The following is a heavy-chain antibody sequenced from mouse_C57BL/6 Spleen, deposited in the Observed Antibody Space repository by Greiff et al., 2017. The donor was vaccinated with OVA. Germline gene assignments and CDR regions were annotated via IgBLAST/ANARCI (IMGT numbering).Heavy chain of an antibody. D-gene: IGHD1-1*01. CDR3: ARRDGSSFAMDY. J-gene: IGHJ4*01. CDR1: GYTFTSYW. CDR2: IDPSDSET. Sequence: QVQLQQPGAELVRPRSSVKLSCKASGYTFTSYWMHWVKQRPIQGLEWIGNIDPSDSETHYNQKFKDKATLTVDKSSSTAYMQLSSLTSEDSAVYYCARRDGSSFAMDYWGQGTSVTVSS. V-gene: IGHV1-52*01.